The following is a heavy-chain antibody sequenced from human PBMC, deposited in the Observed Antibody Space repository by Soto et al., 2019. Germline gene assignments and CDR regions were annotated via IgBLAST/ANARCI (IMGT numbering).Heavy chain of an antibody. J-gene: IGHJ4*02. CDR1: GFTFSNAW. V-gene: IGHV3-15*01. Sequence: GGSLILSCAASGFTFSNAWMSWVRQAPGGGLEWVGRIKRNFDGGTTDYAAPVKGRFAISRDDSNSILYLQMNSLRSEDTAVYYCTTVDAVVLNWGQGILVTVSS. CDR2: IKRNFDGGTT. CDR3: TTVDAVVLN. D-gene: IGHD6-19*01.